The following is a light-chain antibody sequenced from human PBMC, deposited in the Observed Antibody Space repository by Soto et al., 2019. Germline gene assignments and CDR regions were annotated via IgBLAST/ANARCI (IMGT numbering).Light chain of an antibody. CDR3: QEYHHPPFP. CDR2: GAS. J-gene: IGKJ3*01. CDR1: QGISSS. Sequence: DIQMTQSPSSLSASVGDTVTITCRASQGISSSLTCYQQKAGKVPELLIYGASTLQSGVPSHFSFSGSGKVFSLTNSSLQPEDLATYYSQEYHHPPFPFGHGTKVEMK. V-gene: IGKV1-27*01.